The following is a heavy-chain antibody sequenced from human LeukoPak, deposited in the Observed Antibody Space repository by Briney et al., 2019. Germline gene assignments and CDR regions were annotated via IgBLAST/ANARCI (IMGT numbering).Heavy chain of an antibody. Sequence: PSETLSLTCAVYGGSFSGYFWSWIRQHPGTGLEWIGYIYDSGTIYYNPSLKSRVTISVDTSGNQFSLKLAFVTAADTAVYYCARSGRGYCTTTSCDEAFDMWGQGTMVTVSS. CDR2: IYDSGTI. CDR1: GGSFSGYF. V-gene: IGHV4-31*11. J-gene: IGHJ3*02. D-gene: IGHD2-2*01. CDR3: ARSGRGYCTTTSCDEAFDM.